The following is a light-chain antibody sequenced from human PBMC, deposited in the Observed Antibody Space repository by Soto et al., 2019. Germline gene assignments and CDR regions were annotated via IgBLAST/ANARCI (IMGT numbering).Light chain of an antibody. Sequence: EIVLTQSPGTLSLSPGERATLSFRASQSVSSYLAWYQQKPGQAPRLLIYDASNRATGIPARFSGSGSATDFTLTISSLEPEDFAVYYCQQRSDWLLTFGGGTKVDIK. CDR3: QQRSDWLLT. J-gene: IGKJ4*01. V-gene: IGKV3-11*01. CDR2: DAS. CDR1: QSVSSY.